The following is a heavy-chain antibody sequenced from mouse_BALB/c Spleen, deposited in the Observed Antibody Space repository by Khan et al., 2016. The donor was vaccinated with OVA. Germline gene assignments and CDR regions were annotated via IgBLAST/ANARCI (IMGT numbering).Heavy chain of an antibody. J-gene: IGHJ4*01. Sequence: QVQMKESGPRLVAPSQSLSITCTVVGFSLTGYGVNWVRPSPGKGLEWLGMIWGDGSTDYNSALKSRLSISKDNSKTQAFVKMTSLQTDDTARYYCARADDDNYSEAMDYWGQGTSVTVSS. V-gene: IGHV2-6-7*01. CDR3: ARADDDNYSEAMDY. D-gene: IGHD1-3*01. CDR2: IWGDGST. CDR1: GFSLTGYG.